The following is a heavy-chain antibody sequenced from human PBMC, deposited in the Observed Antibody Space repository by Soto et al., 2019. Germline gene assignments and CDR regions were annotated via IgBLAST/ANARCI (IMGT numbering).Heavy chain of an antibody. J-gene: IGHJ6*02. Sequence: QMRLEESGGGVVQPGRSLRLSCAASGFTFSSYGMHWVRQAPGRGLEWVAFMSHDGRDKYYGDSVKGRFAISRDNSRNTVYLQMNSLRAEDTAVYYCTKRRNVLRFLEWSSGMEVWGQGTTVIVSS. CDR1: GFTFSSYG. CDR2: MSHDGRDK. CDR3: TKRRNVLRFLEWSSGMEV. D-gene: IGHD3-3*01. V-gene: IGHV3-30*18.